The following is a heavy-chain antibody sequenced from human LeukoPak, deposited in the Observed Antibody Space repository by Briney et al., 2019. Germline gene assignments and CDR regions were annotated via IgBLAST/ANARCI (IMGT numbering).Heavy chain of an antibody. D-gene: IGHD2-2*01. CDR1: GFSFSNAW. Sequence: GGSRRLSCAASGFSFSNAWMSWVRQAPGKGLEWFGRIKSKTDGGTTDYAAAVKGRFTISRDDSRNTLYLQMNSLKTEDTAVYYCTTVGGYCSSTNCYYGYWGQGTLVTVSS. CDR3: TTVGGYCSSTNCYYGY. V-gene: IGHV3-15*01. J-gene: IGHJ4*02. CDR2: IKSKTDGGTT.